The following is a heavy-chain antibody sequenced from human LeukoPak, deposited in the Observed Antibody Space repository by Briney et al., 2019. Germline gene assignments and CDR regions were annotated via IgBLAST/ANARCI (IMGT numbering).Heavy chain of an antibody. CDR3: AKYSSGWYVPPSFDY. D-gene: IGHD6-19*01. J-gene: IGHJ4*02. CDR2: ISGSGGST. V-gene: IGHV3-23*01. Sequence: GGSLRLSYAASGFTFSSYAMSWVRQAPGKGLEWVSAISGSGGSTYYADSVKGRFTISRDNSKNTLYLQMNSLRAEDTAVYYCAKYSSGWYVPPSFDYWGQGTPVTVSS. CDR1: GFTFSSYA.